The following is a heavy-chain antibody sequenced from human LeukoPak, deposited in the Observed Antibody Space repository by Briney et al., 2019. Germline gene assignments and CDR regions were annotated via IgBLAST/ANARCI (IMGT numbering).Heavy chain of an antibody. CDR2: ISGSGGST. V-gene: IGHV3-23*01. Sequence: PGGSLRLSCAASGFTFSSYAMSWVRQAPGKGLEWVSVISGSGGSTYYADSVKGRFTISRDNSKNTLYLQMNSLRAEDTAVYYCAEAGNWAFDYWGQGTLVTVSS. J-gene: IGHJ4*02. CDR3: AEAGNWAFDY. D-gene: IGHD7-27*01. CDR1: GFTFSSYA.